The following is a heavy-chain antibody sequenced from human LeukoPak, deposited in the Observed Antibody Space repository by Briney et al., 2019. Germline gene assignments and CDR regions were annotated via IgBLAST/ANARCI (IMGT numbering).Heavy chain of an antibody. CDR2: IKVDGSEK. D-gene: IGHD6-13*01. CDR3: AREWQRIAAAGTIDY. J-gene: IGHJ4*02. Sequence: GGSLRLSCAASGFMFSRFWMTWVRQAPGKGLEWVANIKVDGSEKYYVDSVKGRFTISRDNAKDSLYLQMNSLRAEDTAVYYCAREWQRIAAAGTIDYWGQGTLVTVSS. V-gene: IGHV3-7*01. CDR1: GFMFSRFW.